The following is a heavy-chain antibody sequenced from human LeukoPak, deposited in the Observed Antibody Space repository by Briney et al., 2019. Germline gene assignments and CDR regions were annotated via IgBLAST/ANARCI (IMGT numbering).Heavy chain of an antibody. CDR1: GGSISSYY. J-gene: IGHJ4*02. D-gene: IGHD4-23*01. CDR3: ARVSYGGNSEGI. CDR2: IHNSGST. Sequence: PSETLSLTCTVSGGSISSYYWSWIRQPPGKGLEWIGYIHNSGSTNYNPSLKSRVTMSVDTSKNLFSLKLSSVTAADTAVYYCARVSYGGNSEGIWGQGTLVTVSS. V-gene: IGHV4-59*01.